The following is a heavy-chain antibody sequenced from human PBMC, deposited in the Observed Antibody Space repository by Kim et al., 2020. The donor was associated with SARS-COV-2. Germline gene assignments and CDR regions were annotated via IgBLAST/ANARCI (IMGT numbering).Heavy chain of an antibody. CDR1: GGSISSSSYY. CDR3: ASQYFNLMITFGGVIVF. CDR2: IYYSGST. J-gene: IGHJ4*02. Sequence: SETLSLTCTVSGGSISSSSYYWGWIRQPPGKGLEWIGSIYYSGSTYYNPSLKSRVTISVDTSKNQFSLKLSSVTAADTAVYYCASQYFNLMITFGGVIVFWGQGTLVTVSS. V-gene: IGHV4-39*01. D-gene: IGHD3-16*02.